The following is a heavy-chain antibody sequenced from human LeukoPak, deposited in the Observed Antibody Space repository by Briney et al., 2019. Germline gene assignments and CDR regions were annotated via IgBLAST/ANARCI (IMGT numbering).Heavy chain of an antibody. CDR3: ARVSKSSSYPYYFDY. CDR1: GFTFSDYY. D-gene: IGHD3-22*01. J-gene: IGHJ4*02. Sequence: GGSLRLSCAASGFTFSDYYMSWIRQAPGKGLEWVSYISSSSSYTNYADSVKGRFTISRDNAKNSLYLQMNSLRADDTAVYYCARVSKSSSYPYYFDYWGRGTLVTVSS. V-gene: IGHV3-11*06. CDR2: ISSSSSYT.